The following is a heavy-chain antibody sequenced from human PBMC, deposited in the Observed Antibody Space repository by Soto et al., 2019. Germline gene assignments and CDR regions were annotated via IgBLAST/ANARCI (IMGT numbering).Heavy chain of an antibody. CDR1: GGSINNYY. Sequence: SETLSLTCTVSGGSINNYYLSWIRQPPGKGLEWIGYINHSGSTNYNPSLKSRVTISVGTSKNQFSLKLSSVTAADTAVYYCAKLTYYYGSGSYSLEYWGQGIQVTVSS. CDR3: AKLTYYYGSGSYSLEY. V-gene: IGHV4-59*12. CDR2: INHSGST. D-gene: IGHD3-10*01. J-gene: IGHJ4*02.